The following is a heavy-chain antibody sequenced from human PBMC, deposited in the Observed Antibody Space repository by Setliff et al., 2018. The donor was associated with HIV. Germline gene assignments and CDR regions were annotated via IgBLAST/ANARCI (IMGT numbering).Heavy chain of an antibody. J-gene: IGHJ4*02. D-gene: IGHD6-19*01. CDR2: ISGSGRTT. V-gene: IGHV3-23*01. CDR1: GFTFSNYA. Sequence: GGSLRLSCAASGFTFSNYAMNWVRQAPGKGLEWVSSISGSGRTTDYADSVKGRFTVSRDNSKNTVSLQMNSLRAEDTAVYYCARDPPRSGWTLDYWGQGTPVTVSS. CDR3: ARDPPRSGWTLDY.